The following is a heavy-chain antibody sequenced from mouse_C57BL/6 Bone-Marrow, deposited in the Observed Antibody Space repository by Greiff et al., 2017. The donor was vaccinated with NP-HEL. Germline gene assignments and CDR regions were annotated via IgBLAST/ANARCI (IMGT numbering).Heavy chain of an antibody. CDR1: GYTFTSYW. J-gene: IGHJ4*01. Sequence: QVQLQQPGAELVKPGASVKLSCKASGYTFTSYWMPWVKQRPGRGLEWIGRIDPNSGGTKYNEKFKSKATLTVDKPSSTAYMQLSSLTSEDSAVYYSARGENYSSSFLYYAMDYWGQGTSVTVSS. D-gene: IGHD1-1*01. CDR3: ARGENYSSSFLYYAMDY. V-gene: IGHV1-72*01. CDR2: IDPNSGGT.